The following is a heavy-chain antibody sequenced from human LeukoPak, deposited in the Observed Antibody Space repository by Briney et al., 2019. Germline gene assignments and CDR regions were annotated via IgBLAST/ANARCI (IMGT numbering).Heavy chain of an antibody. Sequence: PSETLSLACTVSGGSISSNNYYWGWIRQPPGKGLEWIGGIYYSGTTYYNPSLKSRVTISVDTSKNQFSLKLSSVTAADTAVYFCARLSPWEFTYYYYYMDVWGKGTTVTVSS. CDR1: GGSISSNNYY. D-gene: IGHD3-10*01. V-gene: IGHV4-39*01. CDR2: IYYSGTT. CDR3: ARLSPWEFTYYYYYMDV. J-gene: IGHJ6*03.